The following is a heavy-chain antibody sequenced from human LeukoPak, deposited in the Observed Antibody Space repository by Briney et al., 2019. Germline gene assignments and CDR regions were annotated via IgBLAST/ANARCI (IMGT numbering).Heavy chain of an antibody. V-gene: IGHV3-9*01. CDR2: ISWNSGSI. D-gene: IGHD3-9*01. J-gene: IGHJ6*02. Sequence: GRSLRLSCAASGFTFDGYAMHWVRQAPGKGLEWVSGISWNSGSIGYADSVKGRFTISRDNAKNSLYLQMNSLRAEDTALYYCTRDLMDYDVSTGLHHYYMDVWGQGTTVTVSS. CDR3: TRDLMDYDVSTGLHHYYMDV. CDR1: GFTFDGYA.